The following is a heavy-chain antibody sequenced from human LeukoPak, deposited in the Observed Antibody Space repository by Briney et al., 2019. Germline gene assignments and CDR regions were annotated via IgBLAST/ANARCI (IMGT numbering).Heavy chain of an antibody. CDR2: IYTSGST. CDR3: AREIFSSSWSHYYYYYGMDV. V-gene: IGHV4-4*07. Sequence: SETLSHTCTVSGGSISSYYWSWIRQPAGKGLEWIGRIYTSGSTNYNPSLKSRVTMSVDTSKNQFSLKLSSVTAADTAVYYCAREIFSSSWSHYYYYYGMDVWGQGTTVTVSS. D-gene: IGHD6-13*01. CDR1: GGSISSYY. J-gene: IGHJ6*02.